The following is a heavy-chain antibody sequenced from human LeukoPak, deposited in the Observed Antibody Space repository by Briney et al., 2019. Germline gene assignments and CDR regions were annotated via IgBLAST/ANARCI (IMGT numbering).Heavy chain of an antibody. J-gene: IGHJ4*02. CDR2: INPSGGST. D-gene: IGHD3-22*01. Sequence: ASVKLSFKASGYTFTSYYMHWVRRAPGQGLEWMGIINPSGGSTSYAQKFQGRVTMTRDTSTSTVYMELSSLRSEDTAVYYCARSYYYDRIGGYWGQGTLVTVSS. CDR1: GYTFTSYY. CDR3: ARSYYYDRIGGY. V-gene: IGHV1-46*01.